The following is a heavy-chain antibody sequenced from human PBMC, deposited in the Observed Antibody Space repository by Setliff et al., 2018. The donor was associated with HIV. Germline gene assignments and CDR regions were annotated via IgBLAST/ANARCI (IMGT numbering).Heavy chain of an antibody. J-gene: IGHJ4*02. CDR1: GGPISSYY. CDR2: IYYSGRT. Sequence: SETLSLTCSVTGGPISSYYWSWIRQPPGKGLEWIGYIYYSGRTNYNPSLKSRVTISVDTARNQFSLKLSSVTAADTAVYYCASQPAYSTDWYPPGYFDFWGQGTLVTVSS. CDR3: ASQPAYSTDWYPPGYFDF. D-gene: IGHD6-19*01. V-gene: IGHV4-59*08.